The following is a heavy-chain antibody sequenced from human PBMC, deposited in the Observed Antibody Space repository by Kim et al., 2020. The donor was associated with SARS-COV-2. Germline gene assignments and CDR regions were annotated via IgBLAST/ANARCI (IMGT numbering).Heavy chain of an antibody. CDR2: ISYSGIT. V-gene: IGHV4-28*01. Sequence: SETLSLTCAVSGYSIISSNWWGWIRQPPGKGLEWIGYISYSGITYYSSSLKSRISMSVDTSKNQFSLKLSSVTAVDTALYYCVRRYTSVWAIDYWGQGSL. CDR3: VRRYTSVWAIDY. D-gene: IGHD6-19*01. J-gene: IGHJ4*02. CDR1: GYSIISSNW.